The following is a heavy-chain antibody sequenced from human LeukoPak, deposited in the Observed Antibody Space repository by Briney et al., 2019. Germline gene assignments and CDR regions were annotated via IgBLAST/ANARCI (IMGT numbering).Heavy chain of an antibody. CDR3: ARGSDRSFDY. J-gene: IGHJ4*02. Sequence: SQTLSLTCAVSGGSISSGGYSWRWIRQPPGKGLEWIGYIYHSGSTYYNPSLRSRVTISVDRSKNQFSLKLSSVPAADRAVYYCARGSDRSFDYWGQGTLVTVSS. CDR1: GGSISSGGYS. V-gene: IGHV4-30-2*01. CDR2: IYHSGST. D-gene: IGHD3-10*01.